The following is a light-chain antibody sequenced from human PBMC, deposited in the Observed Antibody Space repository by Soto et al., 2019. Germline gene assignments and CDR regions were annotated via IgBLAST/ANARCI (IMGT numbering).Light chain of an antibody. CDR3: QQRSNWPIT. J-gene: IGKJ5*01. Sequence: EIVLTQSPGTLSLSPGERATLSCRTSQNINKYLAWYQQKPGQAPRLLIYDASNRATGIPARVSGSGSGTDFTLTIRRLEREDFAVYYRQQRSNWPITFGQGTRLEIK. CDR1: QNINKY. CDR2: DAS. V-gene: IGKV3-11*01.